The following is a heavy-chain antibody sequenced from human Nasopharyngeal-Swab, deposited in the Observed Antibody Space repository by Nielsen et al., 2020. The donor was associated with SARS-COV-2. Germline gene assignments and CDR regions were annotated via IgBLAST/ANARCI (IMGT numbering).Heavy chain of an antibody. Sequence: GESLKISCAASGFTFSSYWMSWVRQAPGKGLEWVANIKQDGSEKYYVDSVKGRFAISRDNAKNSLYLQMNSLRAEDTAVYYCARKPPQQLVGGEFDYWGQVTLVTVSS. V-gene: IGHV3-7*01. CDR3: ARKPPQQLVGGEFDY. J-gene: IGHJ4*02. CDR1: GFTFSSYW. D-gene: IGHD6-13*01. CDR2: IKQDGSEK.